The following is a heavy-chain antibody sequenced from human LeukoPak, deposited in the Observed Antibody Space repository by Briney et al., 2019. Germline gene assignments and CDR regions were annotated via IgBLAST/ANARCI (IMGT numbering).Heavy chain of an antibody. CDR2: IRDSGGFT. D-gene: IGHD1-26*01. Sequence: GGSLRLSCAATGFTFTTYGMTWVRQAPGKGLEWVSSIRDSGGFTYYADSVKGRFTISRDNSKNTLYLQINSLRAEDTAVYYCVRGTWGFDPWGQGTLVTVSS. V-gene: IGHV3-23*01. CDR1: GFTFTTYG. CDR3: VRGTWGFDP. J-gene: IGHJ5*02.